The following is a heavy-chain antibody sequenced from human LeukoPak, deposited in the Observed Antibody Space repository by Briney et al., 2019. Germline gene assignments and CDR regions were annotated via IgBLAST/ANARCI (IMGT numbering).Heavy chain of an antibody. CDR2: IYSGGST. Sequence: GGSLRLSCAASGFTVSSNYMSWVRQAPGKGLEWVSVIYSGGSTYYADSVKGRFTISRDNSKNTLYLQMNSLRAEETAVYYCARDAYYYDQVGAFDIWGQGTMVTVSS. J-gene: IGHJ3*02. CDR1: GFTVSSNY. V-gene: IGHV3-66*02. D-gene: IGHD3-22*01. CDR3: ARDAYYYDQVGAFDI.